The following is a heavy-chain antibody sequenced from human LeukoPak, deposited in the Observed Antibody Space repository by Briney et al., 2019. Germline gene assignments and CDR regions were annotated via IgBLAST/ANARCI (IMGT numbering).Heavy chain of an antibody. J-gene: IGHJ6*02. Sequence: GASVKVSCKASGYTFTGYYMHWVRQAPGQGLEWMGWINPNSGGTNYAQKFQGRVTMTRDTSISTAYMELSRLRSDDTAVYYCARDAPPDTAMATDYYYGMDVWGQGTTVTVSS. V-gene: IGHV1-2*02. CDR3: ARDAPPDTAMATDYYYGMDV. CDR1: GYTFTGYY. D-gene: IGHD5-18*01. CDR2: INPNSGGT.